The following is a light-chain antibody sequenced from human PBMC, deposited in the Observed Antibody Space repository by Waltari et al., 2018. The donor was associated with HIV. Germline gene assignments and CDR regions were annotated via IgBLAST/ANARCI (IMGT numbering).Light chain of an antibody. J-gene: IGLJ2*01. CDR1: SSDVGGYNY. Sequence: CTGTSSDVGGYNYVSWYQQHPGKAPKLMIYDVSNRPSGVSNRFSGSKSGNTASLTISGLQAEDEADYYCSSYTSSSTLVFGGGTKLTVL. CDR3: SSYTSSSTLV. V-gene: IGLV2-14*04. CDR2: DVS.